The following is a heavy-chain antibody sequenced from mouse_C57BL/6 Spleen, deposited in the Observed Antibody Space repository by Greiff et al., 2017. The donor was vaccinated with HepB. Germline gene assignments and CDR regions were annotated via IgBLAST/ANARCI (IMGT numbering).Heavy chain of an antibody. Sequence: VKLQESGAELVKPGASVKISCKASGYAFSSYWMNWVKQRPGKGLEWIGQIYPGDGDTNYNGKFKGKATLTADKSSSTAYMQLSSLTSEDSAVYFCARDGNYGEYWYFDVWGTGTTVTVSS. CDR3: ARDGNYGEYWYFDV. J-gene: IGHJ1*03. CDR1: GYAFSSYW. V-gene: IGHV1-80*01. D-gene: IGHD2-1*01. CDR2: IYPGDGDT.